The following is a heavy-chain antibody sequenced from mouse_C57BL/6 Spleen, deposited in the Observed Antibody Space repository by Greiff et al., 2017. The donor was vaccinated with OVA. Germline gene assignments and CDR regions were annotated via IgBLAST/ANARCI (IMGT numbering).Heavy chain of an antibody. D-gene: IGHD4-1*01. J-gene: IGHJ3*01. CDR1: GYTFTSYG. CDR3: ARDCNWEWFAY. Sequence: VQLVESGAELARPGASVKLSCKASGYTFTSYGISWVKQRTGQGLEWIGEIYPRSGNTYYNEKFKGKATLTADKSSSTAYMELRSLTSEDSAVYFCARDCNWEWFAYWGQGTLVTVSA. CDR2: IYPRSGNT. V-gene: IGHV1-81*01.